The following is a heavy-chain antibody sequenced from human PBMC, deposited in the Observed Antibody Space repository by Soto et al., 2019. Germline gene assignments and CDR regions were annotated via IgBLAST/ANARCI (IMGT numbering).Heavy chain of an antibody. CDR2: MNPNSGNT. CDR3: ARGPWAYSSPLGNWFDP. CDR1: GYTFTSYD. V-gene: IGHV1-8*01. D-gene: IGHD6-13*01. J-gene: IGHJ5*02. Sequence: ASVKVSCKASGYTFTSYDINWVRQATGQGLEWMGWMNPNSGNTGYAQKFQGRVTMTRNTSISTAYMELSSLRSEDTAVYYCARGPWAYSSPLGNWFDPWGQGTLVTVSS.